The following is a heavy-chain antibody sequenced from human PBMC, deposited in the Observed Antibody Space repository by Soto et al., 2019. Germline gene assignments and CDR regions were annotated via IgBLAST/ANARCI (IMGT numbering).Heavy chain of an antibody. J-gene: IGHJ4*02. D-gene: IGHD3-10*01. CDR1: GFTFSSYA. CDR3: AKGTPRITMVRGAEAADY. CDR2: ISGSGGST. Sequence: GGSLRLSCAASGFTFSSYAMSWVRQAPGKGLEWVSAISGSGGSTYYADSVKGRFTISRDNSKNTLYLQMNSLRAEDTAVYCCAKGTPRITMVRGAEAADYWGQGTLVTVSS. V-gene: IGHV3-23*01.